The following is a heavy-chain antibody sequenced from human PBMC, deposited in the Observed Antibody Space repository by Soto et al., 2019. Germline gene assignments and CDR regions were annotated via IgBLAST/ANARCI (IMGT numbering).Heavy chain of an antibody. V-gene: IGHV1-3*04. CDR1: GYTFTNYA. CDR2: INTGNGNT. CDR3: ARANGAFDI. Sequence: QVQLVQSGAEVKKPGASVKVSCKTSGYTFTNYAMHWVRQAPGQRLEWMGWINTGNGNTKYSQNFQGRVTITGETSASTAYMELSSLRSEDKAVYFCARANGAFDIWGQGTMVTVSS. D-gene: IGHD2-8*01. J-gene: IGHJ3*02.